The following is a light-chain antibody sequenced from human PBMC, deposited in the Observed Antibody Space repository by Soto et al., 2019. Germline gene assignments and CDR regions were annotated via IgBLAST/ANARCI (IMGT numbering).Light chain of an antibody. CDR1: QSINNY. CDR3: LQSYRTPLT. J-gene: IGKJ4*01. V-gene: IGKV1-39*01. Sequence: DIHITESPSSLSASVGDRVTITCRASQSINNYLSWYQQKPGKAPNLLIFGASTLQSGVPSRFSGSGSGTDFTLTISSLQPEDFATYYCLQSYRTPLTFGGGTKVDIK. CDR2: GAS.